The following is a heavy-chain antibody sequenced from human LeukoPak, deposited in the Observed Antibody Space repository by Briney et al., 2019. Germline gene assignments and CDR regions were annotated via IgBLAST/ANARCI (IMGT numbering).Heavy chain of an antibody. D-gene: IGHD3-22*01. V-gene: IGHV3-23*01. CDR1: GFTFSSYA. J-gene: IGHJ4*02. Sequence: GGSLRLSCAASGFTFSSYARGWVRQGLGKGLEWVSGISTTGGTTSYADAVKGRFTISRDNPRNTLYMQVNSLRAEDTAVYYCAIMHRYYDGSGYWVQWGQGTLVTVS. CDR2: ISTTGGTT. CDR3: AIMHRYYDGSGYWVQ.